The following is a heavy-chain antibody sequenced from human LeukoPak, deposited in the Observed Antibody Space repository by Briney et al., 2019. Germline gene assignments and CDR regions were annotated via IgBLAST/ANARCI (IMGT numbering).Heavy chain of an antibody. CDR2: INSDGSTT. V-gene: IGHV3-74*01. CDR3: AKDHYWSIDY. J-gene: IGHJ4*02. D-gene: IGHD3-3*01. Sequence: GGSLRLSRAVSGFTVNSYWMHWVRQGPGKGLVWVSHINSDGSTTGYADSVKGRFTISRDIAKNTLYLQMNSLRAEDTGVYYCAKDHYWSIDYWGRGTLVTVSS. CDR1: GFTVNSYW.